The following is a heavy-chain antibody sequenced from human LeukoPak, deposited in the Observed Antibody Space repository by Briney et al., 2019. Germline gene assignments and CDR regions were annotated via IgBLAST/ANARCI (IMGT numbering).Heavy chain of an antibody. Sequence: HPGGSLRLSCAASRFTFRSYDMNGVRQAPGKGLEEVSYISSSGITMYYADSVKGRFTISRDNSKNSLYLQMNSLRAEDTAIYYCARDMGSYSGSYYDSWGQGTLVTVSS. J-gene: IGHJ4*02. V-gene: IGHV3-48*03. CDR2: ISSSGITM. CDR1: RFTFRSYD. D-gene: IGHD1-26*01. CDR3: ARDMGSYSGSYYDS.